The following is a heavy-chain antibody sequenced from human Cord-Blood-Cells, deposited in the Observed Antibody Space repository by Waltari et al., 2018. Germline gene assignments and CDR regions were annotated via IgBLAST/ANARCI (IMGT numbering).Heavy chain of an antibody. CDR1: AGSISSGSDH. D-gene: IGHD1-7*01. CDR3: AREVELGFDP. Sequence: QVQLQESGPGLVKPSQTLSLTCTVSAGSISSGSDHCSWIRQPAGKGLEWIGYIYTSGSTNYNPSLKSRVTISVDTSKNQFSLKLSSVTAADTAVYYCAREVELGFDPWGQGTLVTVSS. V-gene: IGHV4-61*09. J-gene: IGHJ5*02. CDR2: IYTSGST.